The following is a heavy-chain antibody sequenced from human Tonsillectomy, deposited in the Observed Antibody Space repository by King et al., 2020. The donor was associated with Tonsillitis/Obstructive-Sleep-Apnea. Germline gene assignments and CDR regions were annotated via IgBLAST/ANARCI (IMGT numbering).Heavy chain of an antibody. J-gene: IGHJ3*02. CDR1: GYSFTNYW. D-gene: IGHD1-26*01. V-gene: IGHV5-10-1*03. CDR2: IDPTDSYT. CDR3: ARHLRGSYYGDAFDI. Sequence: VQLVESGAEVKKPGESLRISCKGSGYSFTNYWITWVRQMPGKGLEWMGRIDPTDSYTNYSPSFQGHVTISADRSISHAYLQWSSLKASDTAMYYCARHLRGSYYGDAFDIWGQGTMVTVSS.